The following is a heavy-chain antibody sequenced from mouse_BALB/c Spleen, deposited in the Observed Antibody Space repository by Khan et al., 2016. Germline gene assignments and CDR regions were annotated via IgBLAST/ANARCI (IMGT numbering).Heavy chain of an antibody. CDR3: ARSPYEYNAGLAY. CDR2: INPANGNT. J-gene: IGHJ3*01. D-gene: IGHD2-4*01. V-gene: IGHV14-3*02. Sequence: VQLQQSGAELVKPGASVKLSCTASGFNIKDTYMHWVKQRPEQGLEWIGRINPANGNTKYDPKFQGKATITEDTSSNTAYLQLSSLTYEDTAVFYCARSPYEYNAGLAYWGKGTLVTVSA. CDR1: GFNIKDTY.